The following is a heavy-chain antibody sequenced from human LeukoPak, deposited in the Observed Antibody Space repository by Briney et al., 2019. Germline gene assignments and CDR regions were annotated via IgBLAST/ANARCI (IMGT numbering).Heavy chain of an antibody. Sequence: SETLSLTCTVSGGSISSGSYYWGWIRQPPGKGLEWIGRIYYSGSTYYNPSLKSRVTISVDTSKNQFSLKLSSVTAADTAVYYCARSVRGVISRSYFDYWGQGTLVTVSS. J-gene: IGHJ4*02. CDR3: ARSVRGVISRSYFDY. CDR2: IYYSGST. V-gene: IGHV4-39*01. CDR1: GGSISSGSYY. D-gene: IGHD3-10*01.